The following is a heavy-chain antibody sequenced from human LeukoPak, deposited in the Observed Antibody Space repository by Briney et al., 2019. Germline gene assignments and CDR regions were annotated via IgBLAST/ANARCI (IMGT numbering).Heavy chain of an antibody. CDR3: ARGPAIYYYYYYYMDG. Sequence: ASVKVSCKASGYTFTSYGISWVRQAPGQGLEGMGWISVYNGNANYAQILQGRVTMTTDTSTSTAYMELRSLRSDDTAVYYCARGPAIYYYYYYYMDGWGKGTTVTVSS. V-gene: IGHV1-18*01. CDR2: ISVYNGNA. D-gene: IGHD3-3*02. CDR1: GYTFTSYG. J-gene: IGHJ6*03.